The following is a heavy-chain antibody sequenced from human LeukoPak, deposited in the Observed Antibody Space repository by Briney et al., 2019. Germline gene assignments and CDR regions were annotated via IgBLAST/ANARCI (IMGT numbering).Heavy chain of an antibody. CDR2: ISSSSSTI. CDR1: GFTFSSYS. CDR3: ASPIYGDYALPVV. Sequence: GGSLRLSCAASGFTFSSYSMNWVRQAPGKGLEWVSYISSSSSTIYYADSVKGRFTISRDNAKNSLYLQMNSLRAEDTAVYYCASPIYGDYALPVVWGQGTLVTVSS. D-gene: IGHD4-17*01. V-gene: IGHV3-48*01. J-gene: IGHJ4*02.